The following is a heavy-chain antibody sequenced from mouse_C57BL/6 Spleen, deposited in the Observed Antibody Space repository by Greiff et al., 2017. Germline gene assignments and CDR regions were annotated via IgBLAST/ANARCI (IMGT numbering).Heavy chain of an antibody. CDR3: ASIYDYGDDY. CDR1: GYTFTSYW. CDR2: IDPSDSYT. V-gene: IGHV1-59*01. Sequence: QVQLQQSGAELVRPGTSVKLSCKASGYTFTSYWMHWVKQRPGQGLEWIGVIDPSDSYTNYNQKFKGKATLTVDTSSSTAYMQLSSLTSEDSAVYYCASIYDYGDDYWGQGTTLTVSS. J-gene: IGHJ2*01. D-gene: IGHD1-1*01.